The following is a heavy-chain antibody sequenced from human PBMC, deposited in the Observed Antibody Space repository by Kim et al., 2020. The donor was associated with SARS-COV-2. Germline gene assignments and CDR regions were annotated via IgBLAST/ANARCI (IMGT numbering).Heavy chain of an antibody. CDR1: GDSFSLYG. Sequence: ASVKVSCKASGDSFSLYGVNWIRQAPGQGLEWMGWISGYNGDSAFSQRLQGRLTMTIDTSATSSYMELTNVTSADTAVYYCARGTFVRGSPHFDLCGRGTLVIVSS. D-gene: IGHD3-10*01. V-gene: IGHV1-18*01. CDR3: ARGTFVRGSPHFDL. CDR2: ISGYNGDS. J-gene: IGHJ2*01.